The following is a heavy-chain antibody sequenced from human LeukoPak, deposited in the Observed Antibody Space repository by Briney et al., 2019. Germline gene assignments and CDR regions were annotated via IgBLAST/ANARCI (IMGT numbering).Heavy chain of an antibody. CDR2: ISGSGGST. D-gene: IGHD3-10*01. V-gene: IGHV3-23*01. Sequence: GGSLRLSCAASGFTFSSYGMSWVRQAPGKGLEWVSAISGSGGSTYYADSVKGRFTISRDNSKNTLYLQMNSLRAEDTAVYYCRYYGSGSFVRGENYFDYWGQGTLVTVSS. CDR3: RYYGSGSFVRGENYFDY. CDR1: GFTFSSYG. J-gene: IGHJ4*02.